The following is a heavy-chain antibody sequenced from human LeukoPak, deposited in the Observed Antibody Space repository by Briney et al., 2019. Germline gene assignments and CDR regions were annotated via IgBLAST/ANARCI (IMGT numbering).Heavy chain of an antibody. J-gene: IGHJ3*01. CDR2: INAKTGGT. V-gene: IGHV1-2*02. Sequence: ASVKVSCKASGYTFIGYYMYWVRQAPGQGLEWVGWINAKTGGTDYAQNFRGRITMTRDTSISTIYMDLSRLTSDDTGVYYCARGESHYDTSGLLQLWGQGTMVTVSS. CDR3: ARGESHYDTSGLLQL. CDR1: GYTFIGYY. D-gene: IGHD3-22*01.